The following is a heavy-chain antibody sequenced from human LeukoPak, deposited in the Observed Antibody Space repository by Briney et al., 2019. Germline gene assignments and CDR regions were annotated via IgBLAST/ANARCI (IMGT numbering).Heavy chain of an antibody. J-gene: IGHJ3*02. CDR3: ARKLGYYYDSSGSIDAFDI. Sequence: SETLSLTCTASGGSISSYYWSWIRQPPGKGLEWIGYIYYTGSTNYSPSLKSRVTISLDTSKNHFSLKLSSVTAAGTAVYYCARKLGYYYDSSGSIDAFDIWGQGTMVTVSS. D-gene: IGHD3-22*01. V-gene: IGHV4-59*01. CDR1: GGSISSYY. CDR2: IYYTGST.